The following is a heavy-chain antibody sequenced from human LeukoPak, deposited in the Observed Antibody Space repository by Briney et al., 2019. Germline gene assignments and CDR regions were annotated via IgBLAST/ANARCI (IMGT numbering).Heavy chain of an antibody. CDR2: IYYSVST. D-gene: IGHD6-19*01. CDR1: GGSISSYY. V-gene: IGHV4-59*01. Sequence: PSETLSLTCTVSGGSISSYYWSWIQQPPGGGLEWIGYIYYSVSTNYNPSLKSRVTISVDTSKNQFSLKLSSVTAANTAVYYCAREYIAVAGTRGFDYWGQGTLVTVSS. CDR3: AREYIAVAGTRGFDY. J-gene: IGHJ4*02.